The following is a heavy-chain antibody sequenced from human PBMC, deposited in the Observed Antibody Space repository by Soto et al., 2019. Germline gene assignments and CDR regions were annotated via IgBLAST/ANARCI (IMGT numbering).Heavy chain of an antibody. V-gene: IGHV1-18*01. Sequence: ASVKVSCKASGYTFTSYGISWVRQAPGQGLEWMGWISAYNGNTNYAQKLQGRVTMTTDTSTSTAYMELRSLRSDDTAVYYCARGLDIVVVVAATPPHFDYWGQGTLVTVSS. CDR1: GYTFTSYG. CDR2: ISAYNGNT. J-gene: IGHJ4*02. CDR3: ARGLDIVVVVAATPPHFDY. D-gene: IGHD2-15*01.